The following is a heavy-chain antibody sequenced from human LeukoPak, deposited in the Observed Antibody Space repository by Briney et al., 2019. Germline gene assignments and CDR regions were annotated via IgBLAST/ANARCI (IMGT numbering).Heavy chain of an antibody. CDR1: GFTFSSYG. V-gene: IGHV3-33*06. J-gene: IGHJ6*02. D-gene: IGHD3-22*01. CDR3: AKGRVTTAPEVVVIAYYYYYGMDV. Sequence: GGSLRLSCAASGFTFSSYGMHWVRQAPGKGLEWVAVIWYDGSNKYYADAVKGRFTISRDNSKNTLYLQMNSLRAEDTAVYYCAKGRVTTAPEVVVIAYYYYYGMDVWGQGTTVTVSS. CDR2: IWYDGSNK.